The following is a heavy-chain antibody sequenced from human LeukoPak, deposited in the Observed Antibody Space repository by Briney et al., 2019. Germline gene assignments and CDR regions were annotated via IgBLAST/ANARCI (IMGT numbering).Heavy chain of an antibody. J-gene: IGHJ4*02. V-gene: IGHV3-30-3*01. Sequence: GGSLRLSCAASGFTFSRYAMHWVRQAPGEGLQWMAVISYDGDKKYYADFVEGRFTISRDNSKNTLYLQMNSLRAEDTAVYYCARDRYDSSGVFDYWGQGTLVTVSS. CDR1: GFTFSRYA. D-gene: IGHD3-22*01. CDR3: ARDRYDSSGVFDY. CDR2: ISYDGDKK.